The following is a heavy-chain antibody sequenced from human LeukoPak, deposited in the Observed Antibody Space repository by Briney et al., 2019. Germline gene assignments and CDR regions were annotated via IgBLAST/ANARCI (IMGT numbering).Heavy chain of an antibody. V-gene: IGHV3-74*01. CDR2: NKYDGTTK. CDR1: GFSLSGSW. D-gene: IGHD3-16*01. J-gene: IGHJ3*02. Sequence: GGSLRLSCKASGFSLSGSWMHWVRQAPGKGLMWVSQNKYDGTTKNYADSVRGRFTISRDNAKNTLYLHMNDLRAEDTAVYYCARSDYFHNWGQGTMVVVST. CDR3: ARSDYFHN.